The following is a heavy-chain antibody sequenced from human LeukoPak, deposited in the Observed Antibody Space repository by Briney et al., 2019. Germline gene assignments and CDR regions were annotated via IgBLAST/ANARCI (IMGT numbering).Heavy chain of an antibody. D-gene: IGHD3-10*01. V-gene: IGHV4-39*07. CDR2: IYYSGST. CDR1: GGSISSSSYY. CDR3: ARDADGSGSYYIL. J-gene: IGHJ4*02. Sequence: PSETLSLTCTVSGGSISSSSYYWGWIRQPPGKGLEWIGSIYYSGSTYYNPSLKSRVTISVDTSKNQFSLKLSSVTAADTAVYYCARDADGSGSYYILWGQGTLVTVSS.